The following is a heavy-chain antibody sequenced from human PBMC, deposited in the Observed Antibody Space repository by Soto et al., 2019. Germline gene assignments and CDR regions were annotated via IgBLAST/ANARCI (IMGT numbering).Heavy chain of an antibody. CDR3: AKDHWASY. Sequence: GGSLRLSCAASGFTFSTYAMSWLRQAPGKGLEWVSAISGSGGSSYYADSVKGRFTLSRDNSKNTLYLQMSSLRVDDTAVYYCAKDHWASYSGKGTRVT. CDR2: ISGSGGSS. J-gene: IGHJ4*02. D-gene: IGHD3-16*01. CDR1: GFTFSTYA. V-gene: IGHV3-23*01.